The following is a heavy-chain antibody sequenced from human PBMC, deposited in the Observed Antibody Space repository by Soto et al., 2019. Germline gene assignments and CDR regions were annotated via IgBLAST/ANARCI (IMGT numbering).Heavy chain of an antibody. D-gene: IGHD4-17*01. CDR3: ARDSGYGDYLNWFDP. CDR2: IYYSGST. V-gene: IGHV4-59*01. J-gene: IGHJ5*02. CDR1: GGSISSYY. Sequence: PSETLSLTCTVSGGSISSYYWSWIRQPPGKGLEWSGYIYYSGSTNYNPSLKSRVTISVDTSKNQCSLKLSSVTAADTAVYYCARDSGYGDYLNWFDPWGQGTLVTV.